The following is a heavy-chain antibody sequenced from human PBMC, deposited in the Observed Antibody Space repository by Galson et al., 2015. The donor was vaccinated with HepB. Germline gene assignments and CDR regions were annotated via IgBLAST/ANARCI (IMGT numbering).Heavy chain of an antibody. D-gene: IGHD1-26*01. CDR1: GFNFNNHW. J-gene: IGHJ4*02. CDR3: AKDLTWGASDY. V-gene: IGHV3-74*01. Sequence: SLRLSCAASGFNFNNHWMHWVRQVPGRGLVWVSFINTDGSRTHHADSVRGRFTISRDNAKNTLYLQMNSLRVEDTAVYYCAKDLTWGASDYWGQGALVTVSS. CDR2: INTDGSRT.